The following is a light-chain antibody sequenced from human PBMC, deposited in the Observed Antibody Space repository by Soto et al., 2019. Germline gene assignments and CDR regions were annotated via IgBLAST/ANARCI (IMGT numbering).Light chain of an antibody. CDR3: ISYAVSYLSV. CDR1: SSDIGGYNY. V-gene: IGLV2-8*01. Sequence: QSALTQPPSASGSPGQSVTISCTGTSSDIGGYNYVSWYQQHPGKAPKFMIYEVSKRPSGVPDRFSGSKSGHTASLTVSGRWAEGEADYVCISYAVSYLSVFGTGTKLTGL. CDR2: EVS. J-gene: IGLJ1*01.